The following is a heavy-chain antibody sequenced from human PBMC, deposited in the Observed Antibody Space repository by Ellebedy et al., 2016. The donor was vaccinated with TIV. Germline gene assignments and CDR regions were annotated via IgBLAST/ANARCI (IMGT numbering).Heavy chain of an antibody. V-gene: IGHV3-53*01. CDR3: ARVDTMGGNYYYYMDV. D-gene: IGHD3-16*01. CDR2: IYAPGTT. Sequence: GGSLRLXXEASGLTVSRSYLSCVRQAPGKGLEWVSVIYAPGTTYYAGSVKGRFTISRDNSKNTLYLEMNSLRAEDSAIYYCARVDTMGGNYYYYMDVWGKGTTVTVSS. CDR1: GLTVSRSY. J-gene: IGHJ6*03.